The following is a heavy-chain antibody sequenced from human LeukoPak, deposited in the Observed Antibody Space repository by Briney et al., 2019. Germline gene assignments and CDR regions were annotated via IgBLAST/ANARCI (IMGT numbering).Heavy chain of an antibody. D-gene: IGHD3-3*01. Sequence: SETLSLTCAVYGGSFSGYYWSWIRQPPGKGLEWIGEINHSGSTNYNPSLNSRVPISVDTSKNQFSLKLSSVTAADTAVYYCARDNRGYYDFWSGYYPYYFDYWGQGTLVTVSS. V-gene: IGHV4-34*01. J-gene: IGHJ4*02. CDR1: GGSFSGYY. CDR2: INHSGST. CDR3: ARDNRGYYDFWSGYYPYYFDY.